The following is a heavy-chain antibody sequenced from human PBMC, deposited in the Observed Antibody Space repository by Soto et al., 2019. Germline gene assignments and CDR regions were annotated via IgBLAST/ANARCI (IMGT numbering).Heavy chain of an antibody. D-gene: IGHD4-17*01. CDR1: GFTFINAW. J-gene: IGHJ4*02. CDR2: IKSKTEGGTT. Sequence: GGSLRLSCAASGFTFINAWMNWVRQAPGKGLEWVGRIKSKTEGGTTDFAATVKGKFTISRDDSKNKLYLQMNSLKTENTAVYYCTTGGYGDFADWGQGALVTVSS. V-gene: IGHV3-15*07. CDR3: TTGGYGDFAD.